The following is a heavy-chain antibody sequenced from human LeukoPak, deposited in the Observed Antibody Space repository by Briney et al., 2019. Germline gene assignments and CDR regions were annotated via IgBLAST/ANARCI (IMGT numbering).Heavy chain of an antibody. CDR2: ISVGGGDT. V-gene: IGHV3-23*01. Sequence: QAGGSLRLSCAASGFIFSSYVMGWVRQAPGKGLEWVSSISVGGGDTFASDSVKGRFTITRENSKNTLYLQMTGLRVEDTAVYFCAKLNLGEMAYFDSWGQGTLVTVSS. CDR3: AKLNLGEMAYFDS. J-gene: IGHJ4*02. D-gene: IGHD3-16*01. CDR1: GFIFSSYV.